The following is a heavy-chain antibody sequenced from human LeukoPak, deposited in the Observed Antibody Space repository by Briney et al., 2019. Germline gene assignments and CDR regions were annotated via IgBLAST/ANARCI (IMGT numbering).Heavy chain of an antibody. V-gene: IGHV3-48*04. CDR2: ISSSSSTI. J-gene: IGHJ6*02. Sequence: GGSLRLSCAASGFTFSSYSMNWVRQAPGKGLEWVSYISSSSSTIYYADSVKGRFTISRDNAKNSLYLQMNSLRAEDTAVYYCARGVERNYYGMDVWGQGTTVTVSS. CDR3: ARGVERNYYGMDV. D-gene: IGHD2-21*01. CDR1: GFTFSSYS.